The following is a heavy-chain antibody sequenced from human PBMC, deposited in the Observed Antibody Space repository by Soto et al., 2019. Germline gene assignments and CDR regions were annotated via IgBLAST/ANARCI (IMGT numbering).Heavy chain of an antibody. CDR3: AKNQGVELVPLATVDWFDP. V-gene: IGHV3-23*01. Sequence: GGSLRLSCAASGFIFENFGMSWVRQAPGKELEWISSISGSGFKKYYADSVEGRFTISRDNSKSTVYLELNNLSAEDTAVYHCAKNQGVELVPLATVDWFDPWGQGSVVTVSS. CDR2: ISGSGFKK. D-gene: IGHD1-26*01. J-gene: IGHJ5*02. CDR1: GFIFENFG.